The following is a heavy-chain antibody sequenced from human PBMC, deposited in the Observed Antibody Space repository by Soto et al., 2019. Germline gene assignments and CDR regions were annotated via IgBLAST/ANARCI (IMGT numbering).Heavy chain of an antibody. Sequence: GGSLRLSCAASGFTFSSCAMSWVRQAPGKGLEWVSAISGSGGSTYYADSVKGRFTISRDNSKNTLYLQMNSLRAEDTAVYYCAKVGAVAGADYYYGMDVWGQGTTVTVSS. CDR1: GFTFSSCA. CDR3: AKVGAVAGADYYYGMDV. CDR2: ISGSGGST. V-gene: IGHV3-23*01. J-gene: IGHJ6*02. D-gene: IGHD6-19*01.